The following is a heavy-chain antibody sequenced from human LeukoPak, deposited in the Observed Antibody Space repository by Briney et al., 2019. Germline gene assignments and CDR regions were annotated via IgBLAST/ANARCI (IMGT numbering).Heavy chain of an antibody. CDR3: ARGSGPGSFIIDY. CDR2: IDSSSSSI. V-gene: IGHV3-48*01. CDR1: GFIFTSHS. J-gene: IGHJ4*02. D-gene: IGHD3-10*01. Sequence: GGSLRLPCAASGFIFTSHSMNWVRQAPGKGLEWVSFIDSSSSSIHYADSVRGRFTISRDNAKNLLYLQMNSLRAEDTAEYFCARGSGPGSFIIDYWGQGTLVAASS.